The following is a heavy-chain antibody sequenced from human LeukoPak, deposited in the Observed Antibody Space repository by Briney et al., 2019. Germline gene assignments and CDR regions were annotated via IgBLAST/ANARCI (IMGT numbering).Heavy chain of an antibody. J-gene: IGHJ1*01. CDR1: GCTISSYY. CDR3: ASLDCSGGSCYSIDGYFQH. Sequence: SETLCLSCTASGCTISSYYMSWIRQPPGKGLEWIAYIYYSGSTNYNPSLKSRVTISVDTSKNQFSLKLSSVTAADTAVYYCASLDCSGGSCYSIDGYFQHWGQGTLVTVSS. CDR2: IYYSGST. D-gene: IGHD2-15*01. V-gene: IGHV4-59*01.